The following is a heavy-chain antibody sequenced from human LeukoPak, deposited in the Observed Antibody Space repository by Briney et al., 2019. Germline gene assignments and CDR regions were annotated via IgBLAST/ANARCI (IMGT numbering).Heavy chain of an antibody. V-gene: IGHV3-7*01. J-gene: IGHJ4*02. D-gene: IGHD3-10*01. CDR2: INQDGSEN. Sequence: GSLRLSCAASGFTFSDFWMGWVRQAPGKGLEWVANINQDGSENYYVDSVKGRFTISRGNAKNSLYLQMNSLRAEDTAVYYCTKGRSNHYWGQGTLVTVS. CDR1: GFTFSDFW. CDR3: TKGRSNHY.